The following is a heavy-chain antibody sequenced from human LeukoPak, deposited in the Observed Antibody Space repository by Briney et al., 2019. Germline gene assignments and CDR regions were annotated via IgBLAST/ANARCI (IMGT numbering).Heavy chain of an antibody. CDR1: GGSISSYY. D-gene: IGHD4-17*01. J-gene: IGHJ4*02. Sequence: NPSETLSLTCTVSGGSISSYYWSWIRQPPGKGLEWIGYIYYSGSTNYNPSLKSRVTISVDTSKNQFSLKLSSVTAADTAVYYCARVGAPHGDCDYWGQGTLVTVSS. V-gene: IGHV4-59*08. CDR2: IYYSGST. CDR3: ARVGAPHGDCDY.